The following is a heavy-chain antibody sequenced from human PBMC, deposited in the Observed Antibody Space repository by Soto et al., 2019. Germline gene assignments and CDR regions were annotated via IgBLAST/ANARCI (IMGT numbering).Heavy chain of an antibody. CDR2: INHSGST. V-gene: IGHV4-34*01. CDR3: ARGTNGQSHGMDV. CDR1: GGSFSGYY. Sequence: SETLSLTCAVYGGSFSGYYWSWIRQPPGKGLEWIGEINHSGSTNYNPSLKSRVTISVDTSKNQFSLKLSSVTAADTAVYYCARGTNGQSHGMDVWGQGTTVTVSS. J-gene: IGHJ6*02. D-gene: IGHD2-8*01.